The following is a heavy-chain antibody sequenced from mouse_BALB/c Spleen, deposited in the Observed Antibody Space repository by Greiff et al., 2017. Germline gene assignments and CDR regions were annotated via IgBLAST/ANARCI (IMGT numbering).Heavy chain of an antibody. CDR1: GFTFTDYY. CDR2: IRNKANGYTT. Sequence: EVQVVESGGGLVQPGGSLRLSCATSGFTFTDYYMSWVRQPPGKALEWLGFIRNKANGYTTEYSASVKGRFTISRDNSQSILYLQMNTLRAEDSATYYCARYGYDDGAFDYWGQGTTLTVSS. D-gene: IGHD2-2*01. CDR3: ARYGYDDGAFDY. V-gene: IGHV7-3*02. J-gene: IGHJ2*01.